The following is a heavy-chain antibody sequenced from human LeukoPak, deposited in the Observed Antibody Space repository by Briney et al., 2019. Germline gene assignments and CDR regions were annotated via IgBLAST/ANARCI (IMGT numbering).Heavy chain of an antibody. J-gene: IGHJ5*02. D-gene: IGHD6-19*01. Sequence: RGSLRLSCAASGFTFSTYWMSWVRQAPGKGLEWVANIKQDGSEKYYVDSVKGRFTISRDNAKNSLYLQMNSLRAEDTAVYYCARRHSSGWLGDWFDPWGQGTLVTVSS. CDR3: ARRHSSGWLGDWFDP. V-gene: IGHV3-7*01. CDR1: GFTFSTYW. CDR2: IKQDGSEK.